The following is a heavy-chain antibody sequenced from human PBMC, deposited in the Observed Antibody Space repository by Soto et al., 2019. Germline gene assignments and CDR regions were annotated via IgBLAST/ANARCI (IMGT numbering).Heavy chain of an antibody. J-gene: IGHJ6*02. CDR2: IIPIFGTA. CDR3: ARSRPRFLEWSIYGMDV. D-gene: IGHD3-3*01. Sequence: PGASVKVSCKASGGTSSSYAISWVRQAPGQGLEWMGGIIPIFGTANYAQKFQGRVTITADESTSTAYMELSSLRSEDTAVYYCARSRPRFLEWSIYGMDVWGQGTKVTVSS. CDR1: GGTSSSYA. V-gene: IGHV1-69*13.